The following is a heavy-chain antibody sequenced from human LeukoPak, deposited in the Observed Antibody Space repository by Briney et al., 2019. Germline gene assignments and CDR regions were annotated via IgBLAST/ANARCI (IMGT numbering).Heavy chain of an antibody. CDR3: ARSYGDYVPLMDY. V-gene: IGHV3-21*01. J-gene: IGHJ4*02. CDR2: VTRSSNYI. CDR1: GFTFSSYW. Sequence: GGSLRLSCAASGFTFSSYWMSWVRQAPGKGLEWVSSVTRSSNYIYYADSVKGRFTISRDNAENSLYLQMNSLGAEGTAVYYCARSYGDYVPLMDYWGQGTLVTVSS. D-gene: IGHD4-17*01.